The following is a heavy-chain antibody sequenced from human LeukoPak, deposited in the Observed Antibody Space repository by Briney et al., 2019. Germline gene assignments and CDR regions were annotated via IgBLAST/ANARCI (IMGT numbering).Heavy chain of an antibody. J-gene: IGHJ6*02. CDR3: AKAPYIVVVPAATRPYYYGMDV. CDR1: GFTFSSYA. Sequence: GASLRLSCAASGFTFSSYAMSWVRQAPGKGLEWVSAISGRGGSTYYADSVKGRFTISRDNSKNTLYLQMNSLRAEDTAVYYCAKAPYIVVVPAATRPYYYGMDVWGQGTTVTVSS. V-gene: IGHV3-23*01. D-gene: IGHD2-2*01. CDR2: ISGRGGST.